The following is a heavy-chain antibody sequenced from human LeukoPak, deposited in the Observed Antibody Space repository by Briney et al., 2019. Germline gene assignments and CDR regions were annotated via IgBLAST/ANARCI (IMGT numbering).Heavy chain of an antibody. CDR2: ISAYNGNT. CDR1: GYTFTSYG. Sequence: GASVKVSCKASGYTFTSYGISWVRQAPGQGLEWMGWISAYNGNTNYAQKLQGRVTMTTDTSTRTAYMELRSLRSDDTAVYYCARDGGLETTHYYYGMDVWGQGTTVTVSS. J-gene: IGHJ6*02. V-gene: IGHV1-18*01. D-gene: IGHD3-3*01. CDR3: ARDGGLETTHYYYGMDV.